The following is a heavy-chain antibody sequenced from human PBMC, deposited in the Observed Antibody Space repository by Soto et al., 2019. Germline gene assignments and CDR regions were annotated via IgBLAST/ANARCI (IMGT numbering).Heavy chain of an antibody. Sequence: QVQLQQWGAGLLKPSETLSLTCAVYGGSFSGYYWSWIRQPPGKGLEWIGEINHSGSTNYNPSLKSRVTISGDPSNNHFSLKLSSVPAADKAVYYCARSRVPFLTHRGGLDPWGQGTLVTVSS. D-gene: IGHD3-9*01. CDR1: GGSFSGYY. V-gene: IGHV4-34*01. J-gene: IGHJ5*02. CDR3: ARSRVPFLTHRGGLDP. CDR2: INHSGST.